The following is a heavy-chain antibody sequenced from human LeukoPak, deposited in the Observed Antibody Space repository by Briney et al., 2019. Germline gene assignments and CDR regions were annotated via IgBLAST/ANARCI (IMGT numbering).Heavy chain of an antibody. J-gene: IGHJ4*02. CDR1: GGTFSSYA. V-gene: IGHV1-69*13. Sequence: GASVKVSCKASGGTFSSYAISWVRQAPGQGLEWMGGIIPIFGTANYAQKFQGRVTITADESTSTAYMELSSLRSEDTAVYYCASPTYYYDSSGYSPPDYWGQGTLVTVSS. D-gene: IGHD3-22*01. CDR3: ASPTYYYDSSGYSPPDY. CDR2: IIPIFGTA.